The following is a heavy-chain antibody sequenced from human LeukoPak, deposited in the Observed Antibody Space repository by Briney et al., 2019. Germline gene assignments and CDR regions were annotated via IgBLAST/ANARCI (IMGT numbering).Heavy chain of an antibody. V-gene: IGHV3-23*01. CDR3: AKKVVVGATSPYSDFQD. CDR1: GFTFSSYA. J-gene: IGHJ1*01. CDR2: ISGSGVTT. Sequence: GGSLRLSCVASGFTFSSYAMSWVRQAPAKGLEWVSAISGSGVTTHYAGSVKGRFSISRDNSKNTLYLQMNSLRAEDTALYYCAKKVVVGATSPYSDFQDWGQGTLVTVSS. D-gene: IGHD1-26*01.